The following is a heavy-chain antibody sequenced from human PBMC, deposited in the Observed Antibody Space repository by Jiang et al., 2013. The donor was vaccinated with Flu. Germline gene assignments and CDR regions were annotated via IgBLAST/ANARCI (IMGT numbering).Heavy chain of an antibody. V-gene: IGHV6-1*01. D-gene: IGHD5-18*01. CDR2: TYYRSKWYN. J-gene: IGHJ4*02. CDR3: ARDRDTAMVTGYYFDY. CDR1: GDSVSSNSAA. Sequence: QTLSLTCAISGDSVSSNSAAWNWIRQSPSRGLEWLGRTYYRSKWYNDYAVSVKSRITINPDTSKNQFSLQLNSVTPEDTAVYYCARDRDTAMVTGYYFDYWGQGTLVTVSS.